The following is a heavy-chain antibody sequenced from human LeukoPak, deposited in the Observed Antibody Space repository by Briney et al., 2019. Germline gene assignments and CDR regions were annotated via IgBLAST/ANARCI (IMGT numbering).Heavy chain of an antibody. CDR1: GFTFKNYW. J-gene: IGHJ4*02. CDR3: AKDSLV. Sequence: GGSLRLSCAASGFTFKNYWMSWVRQAPGKGLEWVANIKQDGSEKYYVDSVKGRFTISRDNAENSVYLQMNSLRAEDTAVYYCAKDSLVWGQGTLVTVSS. CDR2: IKQDGSEK. V-gene: IGHV3-7*03. D-gene: IGHD6-13*01.